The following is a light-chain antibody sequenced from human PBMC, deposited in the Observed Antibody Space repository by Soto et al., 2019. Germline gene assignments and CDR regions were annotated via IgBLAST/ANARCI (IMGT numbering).Light chain of an antibody. J-gene: IGKJ1*01. Sequence: DIQMTQSPSSLSASVRDRVTITCRASQGIRNYLAWYQQKPGKVPKLLIYAASTLQSGVPSRFSGSGSGTDFTLTISSLQPEYVATYYCQKYDSASWTFGQGTKVEIK. CDR2: AAS. V-gene: IGKV1-27*01. CDR1: QGIRNY. CDR3: QKYDSASWT.